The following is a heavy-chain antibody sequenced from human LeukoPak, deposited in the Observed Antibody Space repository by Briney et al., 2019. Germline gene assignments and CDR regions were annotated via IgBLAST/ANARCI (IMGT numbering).Heavy chain of an antibody. Sequence: SQTLSLTCTVSGDPISSGRYYWSRIRQPAGKGLAWIGRIYASGSSDYNPSLKSRVTISVDMSKNQFSLKLSSVTAADTAVYYCARDGGGRYSSGSLYYYYYMDVWGKGTTVTVSS. CDR2: IYASGSS. J-gene: IGHJ6*03. CDR3: ARDGGGRYSSGSLYYYYYMDV. D-gene: IGHD1-26*01. V-gene: IGHV4-61*02. CDR1: GDPISSGRYY.